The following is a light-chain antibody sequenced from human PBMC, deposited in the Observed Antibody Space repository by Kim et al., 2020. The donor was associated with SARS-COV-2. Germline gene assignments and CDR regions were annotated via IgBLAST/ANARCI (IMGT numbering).Light chain of an antibody. CDR2: RNN. CDR1: RNKVGNKG. CDR3: SAWGGSLSAWV. Sequence: QSATLNCTRNRNKVGNKGAAWLPQHQGHAPKLLSYRNNNRPSGISERLSASRSGNTASLTITGHQPEDEADYYCSAWGGSLSAWVFGGGTQLTVL. J-gene: IGLJ3*02. V-gene: IGLV10-54*01.